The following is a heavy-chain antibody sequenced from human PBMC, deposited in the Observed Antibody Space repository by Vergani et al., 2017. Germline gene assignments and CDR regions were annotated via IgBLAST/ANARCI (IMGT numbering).Heavy chain of an antibody. CDR3: ARYGAGRRLQDYYYYMDV. CDR1: GGTFSSYT. Sequence: QVQLVQSGAEVKKPGSSVKVSCKASGGTFSSYTISWVRQAPGQGLEWMGIINPSGGSTSYAQKFQGRVTMTRDTSTSTVYMELSSLRSEDTAVYYCARYGAGRRLQDYYYYMDVWGKGTTVTVSS. CDR2: INPSGGST. J-gene: IGHJ6*03. V-gene: IGHV1-46*03. D-gene: IGHD3-10*01.